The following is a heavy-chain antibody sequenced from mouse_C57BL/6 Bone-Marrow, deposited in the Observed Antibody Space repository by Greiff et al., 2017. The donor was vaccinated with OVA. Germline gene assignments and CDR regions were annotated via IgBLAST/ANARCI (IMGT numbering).Heavy chain of an antibody. CDR2: IWSGGST. CDR1: GFSLTSYG. Sequence: VQGVESGPGLVQPSQSLSITCTVSGFSLTSYGVHWVRQSPGKGLEWLGVIWSGGSTDYNAAFMSRLSITKDNYKSQVFFKMNSLQADDTAIYYCAIYDGGYAYWGQGTLVTVSA. D-gene: IGHD2-3*01. J-gene: IGHJ3*01. CDR3: AIYDGGYAY. V-gene: IGHV2-5*01.